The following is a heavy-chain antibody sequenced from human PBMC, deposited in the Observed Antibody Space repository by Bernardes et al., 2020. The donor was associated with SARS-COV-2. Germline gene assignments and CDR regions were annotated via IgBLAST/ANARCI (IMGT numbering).Heavy chain of an antibody. CDR1: QFTFSTYG. J-gene: IGHJ6*02. Sequence: SLILSCAASQFTFSTYGMHWVRQAPGQGLEWVALIYYDGSNYFHADSVKGRFSISRDNSKNTLYLQMNSLRAEDTAVYYCARGSCDSGGGCYRRPYYYYDIMDVWGQGTTVTVS. D-gene: IGHD2-15*01. V-gene: IGHV3-33*08. CDR2: IYYDGSNY. CDR3: ARGSCDSGGGCYRRPYYYYDIMDV.